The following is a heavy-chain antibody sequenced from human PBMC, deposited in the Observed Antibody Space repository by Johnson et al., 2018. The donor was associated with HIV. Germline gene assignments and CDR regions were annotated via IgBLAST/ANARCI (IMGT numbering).Heavy chain of an antibody. D-gene: IGHD2-8*02. V-gene: IGHV3-30*18. Sequence: QMHLVESGGGVVQPGRSLRLSCAASGFTFSDYGMHWVRQAPGKGLEWVTHISYDGANKYYSGSVRGRFTISRDNSRNTLNMQMDSLREDDTAVYYCAKDLDRELLALWAFHTWGQGTVVTVSS. CDR1: GFTFSDYG. J-gene: IGHJ3*02. CDR3: AKDLDRELLALWAFHT. CDR2: ISYDGANK.